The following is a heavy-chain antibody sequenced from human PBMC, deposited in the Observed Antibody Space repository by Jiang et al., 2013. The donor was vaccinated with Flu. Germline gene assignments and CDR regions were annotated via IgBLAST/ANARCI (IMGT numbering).Heavy chain of an antibody. CDR2: IKPDGSDQ. V-gene: IGHV3-7*03. D-gene: IGHD6-25*01. J-gene: IGHJ4*02. CDR1: GFTFSGYW. Sequence: SGGDLVQPGGSLRLSCTASGFTFSGYWMGWVRQAPGKGLEWVGNIKPDGSDQYYVDSVKGRFTISRDNVKNSLYLQMDNLTGEDTAVYYCERDPSWAAADYWGQGTLVRVSS. CDR3: ERDPSWAAADY.